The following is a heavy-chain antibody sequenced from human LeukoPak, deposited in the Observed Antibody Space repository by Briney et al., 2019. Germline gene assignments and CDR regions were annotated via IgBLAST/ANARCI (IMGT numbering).Heavy chain of an antibody. CDR3: ARFPRYDFWN. Sequence: SETLSLTCAVYGGSFRGYYWSWIRQPPGKGLEWIGEINDSGSTHYNTSLNSRVTISVDTSKNQVYLKLSSVTAADTAVYYCARFPRYDFWNWGQGTLVTVSS. V-gene: IGHV4-34*01. CDR2: INDSGST. CDR1: GGSFRGYY. J-gene: IGHJ4*02. D-gene: IGHD3-3*01.